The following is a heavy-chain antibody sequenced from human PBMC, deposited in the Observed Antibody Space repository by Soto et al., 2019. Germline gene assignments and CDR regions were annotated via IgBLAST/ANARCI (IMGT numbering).Heavy chain of an antibody. D-gene: IGHD2-15*01. V-gene: IGHV1-69*13. J-gene: IGHJ4*02. CDR2: IIPIFGTA. CDR3: SVAAHQDH. Sequence: SVKVCFKASGGPFSSYAISWVRQAPGQGLEWMGGIIPIFGTANYAQKFQGRVTITADESTSTAYMELSSLRSEDTAVYYCSVAAHQDHWGQGTLVTVSS. CDR1: GGPFSSYA.